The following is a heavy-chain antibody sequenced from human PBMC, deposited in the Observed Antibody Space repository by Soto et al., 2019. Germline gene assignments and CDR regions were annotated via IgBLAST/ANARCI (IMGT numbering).Heavy chain of an antibody. V-gene: IGHV3-23*01. CDR1: GFIFTSYA. J-gene: IGHJ4*02. CDR2: INVDGNT. Sequence: GGSLRLSCAASGFIFTSYAMSWVRQAPGKGLEWVSSINVDGNTYYAESVRGRFTISRDNSKNTLYLQMNSLRAEDTALYYCAKNYYFDYWGRGTLVTVSS. CDR3: AKNYYFDY.